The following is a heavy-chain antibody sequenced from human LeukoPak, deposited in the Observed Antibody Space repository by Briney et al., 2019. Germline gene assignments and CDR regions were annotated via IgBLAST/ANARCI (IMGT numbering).Heavy chain of an antibody. J-gene: IGHJ3*02. CDR1: GGSFSGYY. CDR3: VRELAVARAAFDM. CDR2: INHRGGT. D-gene: IGHD6-19*01. Sequence: SETLSLTCAVFGGSFSGYYWSWIRQPPGRGLEWIGEINHRGGTNYNPSLKSRVSISVDTSKNQISLNLRSVTAADTAVYYCVRELAVARAAFDMWGQGTMVTVSS. V-gene: IGHV4-34*01.